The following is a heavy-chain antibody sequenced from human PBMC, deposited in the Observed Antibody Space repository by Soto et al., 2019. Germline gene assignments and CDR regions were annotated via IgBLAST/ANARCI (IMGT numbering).Heavy chain of an antibody. J-gene: IGHJ4*02. CDR1: GFTFSSYG. Sequence: GGSLRLSCAALGFTFSSYGMHWARQAPGKGLEWVAVIWYDGSNKYYADSVKGRFTISRDNSKNTLYLQMNSLRAEDTAVYYCARGNGYDFWSGYPSKRYYFDYWGQGTLVTVSS. D-gene: IGHD3-3*01. CDR3: ARGNGYDFWSGYPSKRYYFDY. V-gene: IGHV3-33*01. CDR2: IWYDGSNK.